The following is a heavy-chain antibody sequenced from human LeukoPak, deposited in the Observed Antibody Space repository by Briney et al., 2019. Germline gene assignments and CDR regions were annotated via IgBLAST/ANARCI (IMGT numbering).Heavy chain of an antibody. J-gene: IGHJ4*02. CDR2: INHSGST. CDR1: GGSISSSSYY. V-gene: IGHV4-39*07. D-gene: IGHD6-19*01. CDR3: ARFEQWLEQVFDY. Sequence: SETLSLTCTVSGGSISSSSYYWGWIRQPPGKGLEWIGEINHSGSTNYNPSLKSRVTISVDTSKNQFSLKLSSVTAADTAVYYCARFEQWLEQVFDYWGQGTLVTVSS.